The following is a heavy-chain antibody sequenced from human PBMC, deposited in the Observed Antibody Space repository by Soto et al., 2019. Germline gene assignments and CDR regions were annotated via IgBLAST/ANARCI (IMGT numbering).Heavy chain of an antibody. Sequence: PGGSLRLSCAASGFTFSSYAMHWVRQAPGKGLEWVAVISYDGSNKYYADSVKGRFTISRDNSKNTLYLQMNSLRAEDTAVYYCARELNYYDSSGIVGYWGQGTLVTVSS. V-gene: IGHV3-30-3*01. CDR3: ARELNYYDSSGIVGY. J-gene: IGHJ4*02. CDR1: GFTFSSYA. CDR2: ISYDGSNK. D-gene: IGHD3-22*01.